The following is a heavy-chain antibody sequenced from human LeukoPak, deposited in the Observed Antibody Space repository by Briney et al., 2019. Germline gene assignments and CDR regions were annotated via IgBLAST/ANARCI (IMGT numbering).Heavy chain of an antibody. CDR3: ARARVPGSYSPKGPFDY. J-gene: IGHJ4*02. D-gene: IGHD3-10*01. CDR2: MYYSGSI. Sequence: SETLSLTCTVSGGSISSSNYYWGWMRQPPGEGLEWIGSMYYSGSIFYNPSLKSRVTISINTSKNQFSLKVSSVTAADTAVYYCARARVPGSYSPKGPFDYWGQGTLVTVSS. CDR1: GGSISSSNYY. V-gene: IGHV4-39*07.